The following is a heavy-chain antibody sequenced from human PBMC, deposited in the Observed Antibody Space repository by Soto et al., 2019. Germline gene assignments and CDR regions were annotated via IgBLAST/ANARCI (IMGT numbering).Heavy chain of an antibody. J-gene: IGHJ6*02. CDR1: RYIFTNYG. CDR2: ITTYNGNT. Sequence: QVQLVQSGVEVREPGASVKVSCKAVRYIFTNYGVSWVRQAPGQGLERMGWITTYNGNTEYAEKFQGRVTMTTDAATSTAYMELGSLRSEDTAIYYCARARPRYGMDVWGQGTPVTASS. V-gene: IGHV1-18*01. CDR3: ARARPRYGMDV.